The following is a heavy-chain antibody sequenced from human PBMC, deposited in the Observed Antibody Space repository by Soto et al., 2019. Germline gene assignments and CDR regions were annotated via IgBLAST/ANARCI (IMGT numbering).Heavy chain of an antibody. J-gene: IGHJ5*02. CDR3: VREGYYDSSGYYPGWFDP. CDR2: IIPFSGTA. Sequence: QVQLVQSGAEVKKPGSSVKVSCKASEDTISSYAVSWVRQAPGQGLEWMGGIIPFSGTANYAQKFQGRVTITADKSTSTAYMELSSLRSEDTAVYYCVREGYYDSSGYYPGWFDPWGQGTLVTVSS. D-gene: IGHD3-22*01. V-gene: IGHV1-69*06. CDR1: EDTISSYA.